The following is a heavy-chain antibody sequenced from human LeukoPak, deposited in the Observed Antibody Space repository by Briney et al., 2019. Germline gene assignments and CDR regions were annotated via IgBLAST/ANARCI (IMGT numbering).Heavy chain of an antibody. CDR1: GGSFSGYY. CDR2: INHSGST. Sequence: PSETLSLTCAVYGGSFSGYYWSWIRQPPGKGLEWIGEINHSGSTNYNPSLKSRVTIPVDTSKNQFSLKLSSVTAADTAVYYCARGVRYYYDSSGYYFHYYDYYIDASGKGTTVTVSS. J-gene: IGHJ6*03. CDR3: ARGVRYYYDSSGYYFHYYDYYIDA. D-gene: IGHD3-22*01. V-gene: IGHV4-34*01.